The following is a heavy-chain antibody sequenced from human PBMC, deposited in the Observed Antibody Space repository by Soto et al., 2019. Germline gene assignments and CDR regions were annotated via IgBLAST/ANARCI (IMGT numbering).Heavy chain of an antibody. CDR3: ARDSRTGCSSTDCYMS. Sequence: QVQLQESGPGLVKASETLSLTCAVSGDSISSGAWWSWVRQSPGKGLQWIGEIYHSGNTRNNPSLKSRVTMSVDKSNYQFSLNLMSVTAADTATYYCARDSRTGCSSTDCYMSWGRGSLVTVSS. D-gene: IGHD2-2*01. V-gene: IGHV4-4*02. CDR2: IYHSGNT. J-gene: IGHJ5*02. CDR1: GDSISSGAW.